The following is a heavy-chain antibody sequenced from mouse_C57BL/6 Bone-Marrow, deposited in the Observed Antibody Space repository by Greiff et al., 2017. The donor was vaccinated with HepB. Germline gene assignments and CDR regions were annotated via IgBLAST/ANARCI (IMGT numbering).Heavy chain of an antibody. Sequence: VQLQQSGPELVKPGASVKISCQASGYSFTDYNMHWVKQSNGKSLEWIGVINPNYGTTSYNQKFQGKATLTVDKSSSTAYMQLNSLTSEDSAVSYCARGCRAMDYWGQGTAVTVSA. J-gene: IGHJ4*01. CDR2: INPNYGTT. CDR3: ARGCRAMDY. CDR1: GYSFTDYN. V-gene: IGHV1-39*01.